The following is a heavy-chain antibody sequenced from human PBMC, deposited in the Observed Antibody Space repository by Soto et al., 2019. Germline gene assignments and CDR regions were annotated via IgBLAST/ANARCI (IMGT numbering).Heavy chain of an antibody. D-gene: IGHD3-3*01. CDR3: ARDPDFWSGNLDY. Sequence: ASVKVSCKASGFTFTSYGISWVRQAPGQGLEWMGWINAYNGKRNYAQSFQGSLTLTKDRSTNTAYMDLRSLRSDDTAVYYWARDPDFWSGNLDYWGQGTPVTVSS. CDR1: GFTFTSYG. CDR2: INAYNGKR. V-gene: IGHV1-18*01. J-gene: IGHJ4*02.